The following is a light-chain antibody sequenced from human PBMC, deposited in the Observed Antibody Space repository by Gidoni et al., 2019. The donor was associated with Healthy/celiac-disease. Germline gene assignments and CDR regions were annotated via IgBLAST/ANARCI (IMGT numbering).Light chain of an antibody. CDR2: WAS. J-gene: IGKJ5*01. CDR1: QSVLYSSNNENY. CDR3: QQYYSTPIT. Sequence: DIVMTQSPDSLAVSLGERATINCKSSQSVLYSSNNENYLAWYQQKPGQPPKLLIYWASTRESGVPGRFSGSGSGTDFTLTISNLQAEDVAVYYCQQYYSTPITFGQGTRLEIK. V-gene: IGKV4-1*01.